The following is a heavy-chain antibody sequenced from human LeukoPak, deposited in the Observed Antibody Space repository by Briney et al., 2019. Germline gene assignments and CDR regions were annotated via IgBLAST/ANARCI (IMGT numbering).Heavy chain of an antibody. V-gene: IGHV1-2*02. CDR3: ARVSAYCSSTSCYWGAFDI. CDR2: INPNSGGT. CDR1: GYTFTGYY. J-gene: IGHJ3*02. D-gene: IGHD2-2*01. Sequence: GASVKVSCKASGYTFTGYYMHWVRQAPGQGLEWMGWINPNSGGTNYAQKFQGRVTMTRDTSINTAYMELSRLRSDDTAVYYCARVSAYCSSTSCYWGAFDIWGQGTMVTVSS.